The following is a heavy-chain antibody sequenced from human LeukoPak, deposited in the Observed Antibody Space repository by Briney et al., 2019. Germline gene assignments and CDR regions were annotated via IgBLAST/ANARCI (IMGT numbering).Heavy chain of an antibody. CDR3: ARGTTLGDDYFDY. J-gene: IGHJ4*02. CDR1: GFAISSYS. D-gene: IGHD2/OR15-2a*01. CDR2: ISATSTFI. Sequence: PGGSLRLSCAASGFAISSYSMIWVRQAPGKGLQWVSSISATSTFIHYAESVRGRFTISRDNAQNSLSLQMNSLRAEDTAVYYCARGTTLGDDYFDYWGQGTLVTVSS. V-gene: IGHV3-21*01.